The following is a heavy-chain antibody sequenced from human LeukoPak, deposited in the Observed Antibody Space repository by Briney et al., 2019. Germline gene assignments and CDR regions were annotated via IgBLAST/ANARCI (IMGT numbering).Heavy chain of an antibody. J-gene: IGHJ4*02. D-gene: IGHD1-26*01. V-gene: IGHV4-38-2*02. CDR2: IYHSGST. Sequence: SETLSLTCTVSGYSISSGYYWGCIPQPPGKGLEWIGSIYHSGSTYYNPSLKSRVTISVDTSKNQFSLKLSPLTAADTAVYYCASEVGGATPFDYWGQGTLVTVSS. CDR1: GYSISSGYY. CDR3: ASEVGGATPFDY.